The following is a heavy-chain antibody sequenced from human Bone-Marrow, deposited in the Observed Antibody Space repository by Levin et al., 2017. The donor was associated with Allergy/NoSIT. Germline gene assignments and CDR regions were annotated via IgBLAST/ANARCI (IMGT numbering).Heavy chain of an antibody. CDR1: GGSIRTGGFH. CDR3: AREDGYVFDY. D-gene: IGHD5-24*01. Sequence: SQTLSLPCSLSGGSIRTGGFHWSWVRQRPGKGLEWIGYIYYSGNTYYNPSLQSRLSISIDTSKNQFSLRLTSVTAADTAVYYCAREDGYVFDYWGQGTLVTVSS. J-gene: IGHJ4*02. V-gene: IGHV4-31*03. CDR2: IYYSGNT.